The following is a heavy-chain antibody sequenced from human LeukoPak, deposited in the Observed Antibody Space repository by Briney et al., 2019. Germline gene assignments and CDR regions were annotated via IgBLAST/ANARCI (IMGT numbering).Heavy chain of an antibody. CDR2: VSKSSDYI. J-gene: IGHJ6*02. CDR3: AWYGVTHGLDV. Sequence: GGSLRLSCAASGFTFNSYTMNWVRQAPGKGLEWVSCVSKSSDYIYYADSVRGRFTISKDNAKNSVYLQMNSLRPEDTAIYYCAWYGVTHGLDVWGQGTTVTVSS. CDR1: GFTFNSYT. V-gene: IGHV3-21*01. D-gene: IGHD3-10*01.